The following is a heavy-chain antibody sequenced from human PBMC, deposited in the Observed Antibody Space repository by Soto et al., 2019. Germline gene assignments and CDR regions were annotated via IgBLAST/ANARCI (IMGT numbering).Heavy chain of an antibody. J-gene: IGHJ5*02. Sequence: PGESLKISCNGSGYSFTSYWISWVRQMPGKGLEWMGRIDPSDSYTNYSPSFQGHVTISADKSISTAYLQWSSLKASDTAMYYCARLDSSSWYKNWFDPWGQGTLVTVSS. CDR3: ARLDSSSWYKNWFDP. CDR1: GYSFTSYW. CDR2: IDPSDSYT. V-gene: IGHV5-10-1*01. D-gene: IGHD6-13*01.